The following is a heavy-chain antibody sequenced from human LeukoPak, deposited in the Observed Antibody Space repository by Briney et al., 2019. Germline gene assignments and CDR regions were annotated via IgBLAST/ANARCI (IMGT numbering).Heavy chain of an antibody. V-gene: IGHV4-39*01. CDR1: GGSISSSSYY. CDR2: IYYSGST. J-gene: IGHJ4*02. CDR3: ASLGYGGSGSS. D-gene: IGHD3-10*01. Sequence: SENLSLTCTVSGGSISSSSYYWGWIRQPPGKGLEWIGSIYYSGSTYYNPSLKSRVTISVDTSKNQFSLKLSSVTAADTAVYYCASLGYGGSGSSWGQGTLVTVSS.